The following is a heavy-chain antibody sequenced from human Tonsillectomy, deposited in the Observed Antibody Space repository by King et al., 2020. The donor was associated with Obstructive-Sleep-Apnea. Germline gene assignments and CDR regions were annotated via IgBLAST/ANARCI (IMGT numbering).Heavy chain of an antibody. D-gene: IGHD4-17*01. Sequence: VQLVESGGALVQPGGSLRLSCAASGFTFSSYWMHWVRQAPGKGLVWVSRINPDGSVVIYADSVKCRFTISRDNAKNTLYLQMNDLRPGDTARYYCARPTVTLEYWGQGSQVTVSS. V-gene: IGHV3-74*01. J-gene: IGHJ4*02. CDR3: ARPTVTLEY. CDR2: INPDGSVV. CDR1: GFTFSSYW.